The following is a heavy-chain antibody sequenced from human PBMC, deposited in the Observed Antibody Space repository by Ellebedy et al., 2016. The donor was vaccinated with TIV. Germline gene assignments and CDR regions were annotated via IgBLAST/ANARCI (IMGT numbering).Heavy chain of an antibody. CDR1: GGSMSSFY. CDR3: AGTPYYGSGTYYAFDY. Sequence: SETLSLXCTVSGGSMSSFYWNWIRQPAGKGLEWIGRIYVSGGTNYNPSLKSRVTMSVDTSKNQFSLKLSSVTAADTAVYYCAGTPYYGSGTYYAFDYWGQGTLVTVPS. V-gene: IGHV4-4*07. J-gene: IGHJ4*02. CDR2: IYVSGGT. D-gene: IGHD3-10*01.